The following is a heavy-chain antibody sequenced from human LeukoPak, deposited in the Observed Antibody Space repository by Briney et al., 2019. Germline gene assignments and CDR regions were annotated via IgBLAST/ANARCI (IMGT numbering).Heavy chain of an antibody. V-gene: IGHV3-74*03. CDR2: ISPDGSSA. CDR1: GFSFSSYW. D-gene: IGHD2/OR15-2a*01. J-gene: IGHJ4*02. CDR3: ARVSFCPRCHFDY. Sequence: GGSLRLSCAASGFSFSSYWMHWVRQAPGKGLVWVARISPDGSSALSADSVRGRFTISRDNADNTLYLQLNSLRAEGTAVYYCARVSFCPRCHFDYWGQGTLVTVSS.